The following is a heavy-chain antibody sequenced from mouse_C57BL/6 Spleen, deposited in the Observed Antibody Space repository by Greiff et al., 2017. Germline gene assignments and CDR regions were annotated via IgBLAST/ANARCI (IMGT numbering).Heavy chain of an antibody. CDR1: GYTFTSYW. CDR2: IDPSDIYT. Sequence: QVQLQQPGAELVKPGASVKLSCKASGYTFTSYWMQWVKPRPGQGLEWIGEIDPSDIYTNSNQKFKGKATLTVDTSSSTAYMQLSSLTSEDSAVYYCARNYYGSSTWCAYWGQGTLVTVSA. D-gene: IGHD1-1*01. V-gene: IGHV1-50*01. J-gene: IGHJ3*01. CDR3: ARNYYGSSTWCAY.